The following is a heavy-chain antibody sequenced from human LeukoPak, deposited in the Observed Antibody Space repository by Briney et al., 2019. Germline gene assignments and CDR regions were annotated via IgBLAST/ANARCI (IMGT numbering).Heavy chain of an antibody. CDR2: ISYDGRNK. CDR3: ASGRGFGPVDGMDV. J-gene: IGHJ6*04. Sequence: GGSLRLSCAASGFTFSSYAMHWVRQAPGKGPEWVAIISYDGRNKYYADSVKGRFTISRDDAKNSLYLQMNSLRAEDTAVYYCASGRGFGPVDGMDVWGKGTTVTVSS. V-gene: IGHV3-30*04. CDR1: GFTFSSYA. D-gene: IGHD3-10*01.